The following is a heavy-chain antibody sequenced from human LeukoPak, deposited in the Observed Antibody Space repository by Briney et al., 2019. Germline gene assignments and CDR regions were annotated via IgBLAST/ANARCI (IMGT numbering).Heavy chain of an antibody. Sequence: GGSLRLSCAASGFTFSSYGMHWVRQAPGKGLEWVAVISYDGSNKYYADSVKGRFTISRDNSKNTLYLQMNSLRAEDTAVYYCAKDGNYGDCGKDYWGQGTLVTVSS. CDR3: AKDGNYGDCGKDY. CDR1: GFTFSSYG. V-gene: IGHV3-30*18. D-gene: IGHD4-17*01. CDR2: ISYDGSNK. J-gene: IGHJ4*02.